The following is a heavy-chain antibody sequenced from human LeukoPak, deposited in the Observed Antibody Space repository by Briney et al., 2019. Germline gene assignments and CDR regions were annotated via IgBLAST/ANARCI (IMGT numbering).Heavy chain of an antibody. CDR1: GYSISSGYY. Sequence: SETLSLTCTVSGYSISSGYYWGWIRQPPGKGLGWIGSIYHSGSTYYNPSLKSRVTISVDTSKNQFSLKLSSVTAADTAVYYCAREGGLGYNGYEAPENYWGQGTLVTVSS. J-gene: IGHJ4*02. CDR2: IYHSGST. CDR3: AREGGLGYNGYEAPENY. D-gene: IGHD5-12*01. V-gene: IGHV4-38-2*02.